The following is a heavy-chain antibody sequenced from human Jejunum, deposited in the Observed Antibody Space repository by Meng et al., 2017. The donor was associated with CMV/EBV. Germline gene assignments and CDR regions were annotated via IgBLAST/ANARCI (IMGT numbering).Heavy chain of an antibody. Sequence: KLTSTCSAYTLPTKCIMWVRHAPGQGPDWMGLISGYNGNTKDGHKLQGRVIITTNTSTSTSYMELRSLISDDTAVYYCARDFSHAPYDSGGPAYYLDYWGQGTLVTVSS. CDR2: ISGYNGNT. CDR3: ARDFSHAPYDSGGPAYYLDY. CDR1: AYTLPTKC. D-gene: IGHD3-22*01. J-gene: IGHJ4*02. V-gene: IGHV1-18*01.